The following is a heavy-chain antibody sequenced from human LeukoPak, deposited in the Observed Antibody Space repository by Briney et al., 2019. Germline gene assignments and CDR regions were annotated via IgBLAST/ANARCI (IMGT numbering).Heavy chain of an antibody. CDR3: ARDLRAVAGHFDY. J-gene: IGHJ4*02. Sequence: SETLSLTCAVYGGSFSGYYWSWIRQPPGKGLEWIGSIYYSGSTYYNPSLKSRVTISVDTSKNQFSLKLSSVTAADTAVYYCARDLRAVAGHFDYWGQGTLVTVSS. V-gene: IGHV4-34*01. CDR1: GGSFSGYY. D-gene: IGHD6-19*01. CDR2: IYYSGST.